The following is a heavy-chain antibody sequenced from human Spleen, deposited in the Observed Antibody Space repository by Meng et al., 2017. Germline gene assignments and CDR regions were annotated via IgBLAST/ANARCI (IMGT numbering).Heavy chain of an antibody. Sequence: SETLSLTCTVSGYSISSGYYWGWIRQPPGKGLEWSGSIYYSGSTYYNPSLKSRVTISVDTSKNQFSLKLSSVTAADTAVYYCAREGGYSYGYLWGEGFDIWGQGTLVTVAS. J-gene: IGHJ3*02. V-gene: IGHV4-38-2*02. D-gene: IGHD5-18*01. CDR3: AREGGYSYGYLWGEGFDI. CDR2: IYYSGST. CDR1: GYSISSGYY.